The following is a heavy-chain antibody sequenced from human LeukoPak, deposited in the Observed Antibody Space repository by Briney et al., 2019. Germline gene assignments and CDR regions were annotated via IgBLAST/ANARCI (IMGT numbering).Heavy chain of an antibody. CDR2: IYYSGST. D-gene: IGHD4-17*01. CDR1: GGSISSGGYY. J-gene: IGHJ5*02. Sequence: PSETLSLTCTVSGGSISSGGYYWRWIRQHPGKGLEWIGYIYYSGSTYYNPSLKSRVTISVDTSKNQFSLKLSSVTAADTAVYYCARDYGDYVGWFDPWGQGTLVTVSS. V-gene: IGHV4-31*03. CDR3: ARDYGDYVGWFDP.